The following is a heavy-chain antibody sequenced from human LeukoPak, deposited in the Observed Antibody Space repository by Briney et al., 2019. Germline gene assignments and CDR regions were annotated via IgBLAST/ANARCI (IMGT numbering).Heavy chain of an antibody. CDR2: INHSGST. D-gene: IGHD3-10*01. CDR3: ARNRWGITMVRGVSLDY. CDR1: GGSFSGYY. Sequence: SETLSLXCAVYGGSFSGYYWSWIRQPPGKGLEWIGEINHSGSTNYNPSLKSRVTISVDTSKNQFSLKLSSVTAADTAVYYCARNRWGITMVRGVSLDYWGQGTLVTVSS. V-gene: IGHV4-34*01. J-gene: IGHJ4*02.